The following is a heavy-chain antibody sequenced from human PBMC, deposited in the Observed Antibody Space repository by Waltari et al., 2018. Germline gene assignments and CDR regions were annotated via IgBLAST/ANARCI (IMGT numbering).Heavy chain of an antibody. V-gene: IGHV1-3*01. J-gene: IGHJ4*02. CDR1: GSTFTGMT. D-gene: IGHD2-8*01. Sequence: QVQLVQSGAEVKKPGASVKVSCKASGSTFTGMTVHWVRQAPGQGLEWMGWVKADNGNKKYSQKFTGRVTITRDTSANTADMELSSLRSEDTAVYYCARAYCINGVCYSGYYFDYWGQGTLVTVSS. CDR3: ARAYCINGVCYSGYYFDY. CDR2: VKADNGNK.